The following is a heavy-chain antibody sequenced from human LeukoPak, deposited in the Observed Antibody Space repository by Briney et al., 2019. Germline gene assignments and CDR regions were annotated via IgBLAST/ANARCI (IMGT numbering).Heavy chain of an antibody. CDR2: INWNGGRT. CDR3: ARVRGVITY. D-gene: IGHD3-10*01. CDR1: GFTFDDDG. V-gene: IGHV3-20*04. Sequence: GGSLRLSCAASGFTFDDDGMSWVRQAPGKGLEWVSGINWNGGRTGYADSVKGRFTISRDNAKNSLYLQMNSLRAEDTAVYYCARVRGVITYWGQGTLVTVSS. J-gene: IGHJ4*02.